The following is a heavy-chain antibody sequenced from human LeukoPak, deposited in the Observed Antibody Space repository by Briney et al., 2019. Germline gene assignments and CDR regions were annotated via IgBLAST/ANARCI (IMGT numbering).Heavy chain of an antibody. V-gene: IGHV3-43*02. CDR1: GFIFHDYA. D-gene: IGHD6-19*01. J-gene: IGHJ4*02. CDR3: ARESESSGWYDY. Sequence: PGGSLRLSCAAPGFIFHDYAIHWVRQAPGKGLEWVSLISGDGCSTFYAVSVKRRFPISRDNSKNYLYLQMNSLRSDDTALYYCARESESSGWYDYWGQGTLVTVSS. CDR2: ISGDGCST.